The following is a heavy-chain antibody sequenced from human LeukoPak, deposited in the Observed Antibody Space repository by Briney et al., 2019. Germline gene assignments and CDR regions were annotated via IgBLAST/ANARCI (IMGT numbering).Heavy chain of an antibody. Sequence: ASVKVSCKASGYTFTSYDINWVRQATGQGLEWMGWMNPNSGNTGYAQKFQGRATITRDTFASTAYMEVTSLKSDDTAVYYCAREGGDISGYYYMDVWGKGTTVTVSS. CDR3: AREGGDISGYYYMDV. CDR1: GYTFTSYD. CDR2: MNPNSGNT. D-gene: IGHD5-12*01. J-gene: IGHJ6*03. V-gene: IGHV1-8*01.